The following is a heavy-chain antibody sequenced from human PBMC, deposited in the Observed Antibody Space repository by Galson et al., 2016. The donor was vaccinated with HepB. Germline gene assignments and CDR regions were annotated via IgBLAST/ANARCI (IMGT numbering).Heavy chain of an antibody. V-gene: IGHV1-18*01. CDR3: ARDPRKIRYQLLEIYYYYYAMDV. CDR2: ISAYNGNT. D-gene: IGHD2-2*01. CDR1: GYTFTTYG. Sequence: SVKVSCKASGYTFTTYGISWVRQAPGQGLEWTGWISAYNGNTNYAQKLQGRVTMTTDTSTGTACMELRSLRSDDTAMYYCARDPRKIRYQLLEIYYYYYAMDVWGQGTTVTVSS. J-gene: IGHJ6*02.